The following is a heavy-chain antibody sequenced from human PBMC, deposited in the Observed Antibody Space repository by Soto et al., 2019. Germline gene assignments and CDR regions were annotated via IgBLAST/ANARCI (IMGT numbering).Heavy chain of an antibody. Sequence: PGGPLRLSCAASGFTFSSYAMNWVRQAPGKGLEWVSSISSSSSYIYYADSVKGRFTSSRDNAKNSLYLQMNSLRAEDIAVYYCARETSPYSSGLDYWGQGTLVTVSS. J-gene: IGHJ4*02. CDR1: GFTFSSYA. CDR3: ARETSPYSSGLDY. CDR2: ISSSSSYI. V-gene: IGHV3-21*01. D-gene: IGHD6-19*01.